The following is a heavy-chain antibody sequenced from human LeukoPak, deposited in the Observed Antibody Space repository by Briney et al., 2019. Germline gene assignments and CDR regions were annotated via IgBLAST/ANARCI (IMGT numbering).Heavy chain of an antibody. CDR1: GFTFSNYA. CDR3: AKMLKSSGSYYPFDY. J-gene: IGHJ4*02. CDR2: ISGSGAST. V-gene: IGHV3-23*01. Sequence: GGSLRLSCAASGFTFSNYAMSWVRQAPGEGLEWVSAISGSGASTYSADSVRGRFTISRDNSKNTLHLQMNSLRAEDTAVYYCAKMLKSSGSYYPFDYWGQGTLVTVSS. D-gene: IGHD3-10*01.